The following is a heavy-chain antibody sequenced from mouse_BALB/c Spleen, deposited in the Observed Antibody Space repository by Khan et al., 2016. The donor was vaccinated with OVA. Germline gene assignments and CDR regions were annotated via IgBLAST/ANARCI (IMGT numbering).Heavy chain of an antibody. CDR2: ISYSGST. Sequence: EVQLQESGPGLVKPSQSLSLTCTVTGYSITSGYGWNWIRQFPGNKLEWMGYISYSGSTNYNPTLKSRISITRDTSKKQFFLQLTSVTTEDPATYYCARTARIKYWGQGTTLTVSS. CDR1: GYSITSGYG. D-gene: IGHD1-2*01. CDR3: ARTARIKY. J-gene: IGHJ2*01. V-gene: IGHV3-2*02.